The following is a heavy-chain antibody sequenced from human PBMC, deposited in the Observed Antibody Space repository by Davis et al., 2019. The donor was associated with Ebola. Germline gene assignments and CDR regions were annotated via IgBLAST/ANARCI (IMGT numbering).Heavy chain of an antibody. CDR2: INHSGST. CDR3: ATGQRLLWFGGSTNGGMDV. D-gene: IGHD3-10*01. Sequence: MPSETLSLTCAVYGGSFSGYYWSWIRQPPGKGLEWIGEINHSGSTNYNPSLKSRVTISVDTSKNQFSLKLSSVTAADTAVYYCATGQRLLWFGGSTNGGMDVWGKGTTVTVSS. J-gene: IGHJ6*04. CDR1: GGSFSGYY. V-gene: IGHV4-34*01.